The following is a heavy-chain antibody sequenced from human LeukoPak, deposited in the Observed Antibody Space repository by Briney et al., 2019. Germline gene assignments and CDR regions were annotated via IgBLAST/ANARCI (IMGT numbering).Heavy chain of an antibody. D-gene: IGHD1-26*01. CDR3: TKERELFWGHDAYDV. V-gene: IGHV3-23*01. J-gene: IGHJ3*01. CDR1: GFTFDLHA. CDR2: ISGSGGAT. Sequence: PGGSLRLSCETSGFTFDLHAMGWVRQAPGKGLEWVSGISGSGGATFYADSVKGRFNITRDKSTKTLYLQMHNLGAEDTALYYCTKERELFWGHDAYDVWGQGTMVTVSS.